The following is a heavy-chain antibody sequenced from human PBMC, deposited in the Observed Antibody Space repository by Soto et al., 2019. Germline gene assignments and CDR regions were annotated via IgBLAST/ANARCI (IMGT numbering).Heavy chain of an antibody. J-gene: IGHJ4*02. D-gene: IGHD3-22*01. CDR2: ITWDSGII. CDR1: GFTFDYYA. V-gene: IGHV3-9*01. CDR3: AKAHGARSGRGYQGPSVDC. Sequence: SLRLSCAASGFTFDYYAMHWDRQAPGKGLEWVSGITWDSGIIAYADYVQGRFTISRDHAKNSLYLQMNSQRDEDTAFYYCAKAHGARSGRGYQGPSVDCWGQGPLVTVSS.